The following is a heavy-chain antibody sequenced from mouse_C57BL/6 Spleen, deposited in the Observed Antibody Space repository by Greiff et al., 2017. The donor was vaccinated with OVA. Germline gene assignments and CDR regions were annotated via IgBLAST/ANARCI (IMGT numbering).Heavy chain of an antibody. V-gene: IGHV3-1*01. CDR3: AREGFYGNYFDY. CDR1: GYSITSGYD. J-gene: IGHJ2*01. CDR2: ISYSGST. D-gene: IGHD2-1*01. Sequence: EVKLQESGPGMVKPSQSLSLTCTVTGYSITSGYDWHWIRHFPGNKLEWMGYISYSGSTNYNPSLKSRISITHDTSKNHFFLKLNSVTTEDTATYYCAREGFYGNYFDYWGQGTTLTVSS.